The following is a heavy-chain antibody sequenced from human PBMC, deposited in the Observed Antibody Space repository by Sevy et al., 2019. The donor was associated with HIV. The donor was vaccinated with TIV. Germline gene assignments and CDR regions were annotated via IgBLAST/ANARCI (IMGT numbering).Heavy chain of an antibody. CDR2: IKQDGREK. J-gene: IGHJ1*01. V-gene: IGHV3-7*01. D-gene: IGHD1-26*01. Sequence: GGSLRLSCAASGFTFSSYWMSWVRQAPGKGLEWVANIKQDGREKYYVDSVKGRFTISRDNAKNALYLQMNSLRAEDTAVYYCARDLGPKVGRTRGATGTAEYFQHWGQGTLVTVSS. CDR3: ARDLGPKVGRTRGATGTAEYFQH. CDR1: GFTFSSYW.